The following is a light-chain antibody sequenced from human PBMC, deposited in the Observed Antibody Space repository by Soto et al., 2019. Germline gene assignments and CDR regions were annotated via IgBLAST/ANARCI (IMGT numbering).Light chain of an antibody. CDR1: SSNIGSNP. V-gene: IGLV1-44*01. CDR2: STS. CDR3: AAWDDSLNGLYV. J-gene: IGLJ1*01. Sequence: QSVLTQPPSASGTPGQRVTISCSGSSSNIGSNPVNWYQQLPGTAPKLLVYSTSQRPSGVPDRFSGSKSGTSASLAISALQSDDEADYFCAAWDDSLNGLYVFGTGTKLTVL.